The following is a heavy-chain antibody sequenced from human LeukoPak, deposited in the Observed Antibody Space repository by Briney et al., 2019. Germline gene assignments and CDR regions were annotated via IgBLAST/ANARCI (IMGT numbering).Heavy chain of an antibody. CDR1: GFTVSSNY. J-gene: IGHJ3*02. D-gene: IGHD1-26*01. Sequence: PGGSLRLSCAASGFTVSSNYMSWVRQAPGKGLEWVSVIYSGGSTYYADSVKGRFTISRDNSKNTLYLQMNSLRAEDTAVYYCARVRWDDAFDIWGQGTMVTVSS. V-gene: IGHV3-53*01. CDR2: IYSGGST. CDR3: ARVRWDDAFDI.